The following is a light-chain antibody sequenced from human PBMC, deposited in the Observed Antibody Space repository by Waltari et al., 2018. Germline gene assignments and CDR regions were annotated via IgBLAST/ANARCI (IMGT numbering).Light chain of an antibody. Sequence: QSALTQPRSVSGSPAQSVTISCTGTGSDAGAYNYVSWYHQHPGKAPKLVIYDVTKPPSRFPYRFSGSRSGNSASLTISGLQAEDEADYYCCSYAGTWVFGGGTKLTVL. CDR1: GSDAGAYNY. J-gene: IGLJ3*02. CDR3: CSYAGTWV. CDR2: DVT. V-gene: IGLV2-11*01.